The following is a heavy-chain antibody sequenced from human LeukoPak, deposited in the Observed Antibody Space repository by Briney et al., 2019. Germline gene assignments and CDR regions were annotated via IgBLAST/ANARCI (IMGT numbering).Heavy chain of an antibody. D-gene: IGHD3-10*01. CDR3: VRTGDI. J-gene: IGHJ3*02. CDR1: GFTFSSYA. CDR2: ISASASGT. V-gene: IGHV3-23*01. Sequence: GGSLRLSCAASGFTFSSYAMSWVRQAPGKGLEWVSGISASASGTYYADSVKGRFTISRDNTKNSVSLQMNSLRAEDTALYYCVRTGDIWGQGTMVTVSS.